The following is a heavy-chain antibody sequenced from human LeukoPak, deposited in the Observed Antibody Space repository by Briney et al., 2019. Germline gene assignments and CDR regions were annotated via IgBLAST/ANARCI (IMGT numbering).Heavy chain of an antibody. CDR3: ARVVVPAANYYYYYCMDV. D-gene: IGHD2-2*01. J-gene: IGHJ6*03. V-gene: IGHV4-34*01. CDR2: INHSGST. Sequence: SETLSLTCAVYGGSFSGYYWSWIREPPGKGLEWIGEINHSGSTNYNPSLKSRVTISVDTSKNQFSLKLSSVTAADTAVYYCARVVVPAANYYYYYCMDVWGKGTTVTVSS. CDR1: GGSFSGYY.